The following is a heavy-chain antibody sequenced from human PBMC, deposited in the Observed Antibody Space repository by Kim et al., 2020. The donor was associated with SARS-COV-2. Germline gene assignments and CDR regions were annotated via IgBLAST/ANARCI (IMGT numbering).Heavy chain of an antibody. Sequence: SETLSLTCTVSGAPISSYYWVWVRQPPGKGLEWMATFFRSGSTSSNPSLKSRVTISAATSNHQFSLQLSSVTAADTAVYYGASWDYSDNAGLVHWGQGTLVTVSS. CDR2: FFRSGST. V-gene: IGHV4-59*13. D-gene: IGHD4-4*01. J-gene: IGHJ4*02. CDR3: ASWDYSDNAGLVH. CDR1: GAPISSYY.